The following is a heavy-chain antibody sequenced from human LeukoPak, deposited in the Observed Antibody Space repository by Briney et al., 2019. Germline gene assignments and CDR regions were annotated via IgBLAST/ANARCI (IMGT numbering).Heavy chain of an antibody. V-gene: IGHV3-7*03. CDR1: GFTFSSYW. D-gene: IGHD1-26*01. J-gene: IGHJ5*02. CDR2: IKQDGSEK. CDR3: ARDLVGAPNWFDP. Sequence: GGSLRLSCAASGFTFSSYWMSWVRQAPGKGLEWVANIKQDGSEKYYVDSVKGRFTISRDNAKNSLYLQMNSLRAEDTAVYYCARDLVGAPNWFDPRGQGTLVTVSS.